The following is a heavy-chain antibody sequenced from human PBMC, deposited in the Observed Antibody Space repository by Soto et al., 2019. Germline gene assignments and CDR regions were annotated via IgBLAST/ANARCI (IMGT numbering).Heavy chain of an antibody. Sequence: EVQLLESGGGLVQPGGSLRLSCAASGFTFSDYAMRWVRQAPGKGLEWVSAIGGTGGGIYYADSVKGRFTISRDNSKNTLDRQMNNLRAEDTAVYYCAKDAIPYNGRDDGFDLWGQGTMVTVSS. CDR2: IGGTGGGI. D-gene: IGHD2-2*02. J-gene: IGHJ3*01. CDR3: AKDAIPYNGRDDGFDL. V-gene: IGHV3-23*01. CDR1: GFTFSDYA.